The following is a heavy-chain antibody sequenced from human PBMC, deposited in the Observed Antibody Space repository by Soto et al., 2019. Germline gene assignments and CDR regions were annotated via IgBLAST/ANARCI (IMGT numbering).Heavy chain of an antibody. CDR2: ISYDGSNK. CDR3: ARVRYCSGGSCYSPIYYYYYGMDV. Sequence: GGSLRLSCAASGFTFSSYAMHWVRQAPGKGLEWVAVISYDGSNKYYADSVKGRSTISRDNSKNTLYLQMNSLRAEDTAVYYCARVRYCSGGSCYSPIYYYYYGMDVWGQGTTVTVS. J-gene: IGHJ6*02. V-gene: IGHV3-30-3*01. CDR1: GFTFSSYA. D-gene: IGHD2-15*01.